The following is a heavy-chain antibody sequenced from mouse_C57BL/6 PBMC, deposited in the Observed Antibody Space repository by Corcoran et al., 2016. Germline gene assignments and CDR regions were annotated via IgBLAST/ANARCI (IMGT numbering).Heavy chain of an antibody. Sequence: EDQLQQSVAELVRPGAPAKLSCRAAGFNIRNTYMQWVKQRPEQGVEWIGRIDPANGNTKYAPKFQGKATITADTSSNTAYLQLSSLTSEDTAIYYCARSRQEWYFDVWGTGTTVTVSS. CDR3: ARSRQEWYFDV. J-gene: IGHJ1*03. V-gene: IGHV14-3*01. CDR1: GFNIRNTY. D-gene: IGHD3-2*01. CDR2: IDPANGNT.